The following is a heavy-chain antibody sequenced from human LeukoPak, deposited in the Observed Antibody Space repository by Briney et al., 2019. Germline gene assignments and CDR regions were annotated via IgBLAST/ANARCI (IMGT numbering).Heavy chain of an antibody. D-gene: IGHD5-12*01. CDR3: AKAASGHISDYIDN. Sequence: PGGSLRLSCAASRFTFSGYAMSWVRQAPGKWREWVSAISGSGSNTYYADSVKGRFTISRDNSKNTLYLQMNSLRAVETAVSFLAKAASGHISDYIDNWGQGTLVTVSS. CDR2: ISGSGSNT. CDR1: RFTFSGYA. J-gene: IGHJ4*02. V-gene: IGHV3-23*01.